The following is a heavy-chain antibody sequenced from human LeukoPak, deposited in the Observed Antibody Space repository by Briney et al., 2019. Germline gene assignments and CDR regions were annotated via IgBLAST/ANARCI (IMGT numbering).Heavy chain of an antibody. J-gene: IGHJ4*02. CDR3: AKGQRPIVVVVAATPESFDY. Sequence: GGSLRLSCAASGFTFSSYAMSWVRQAPGKGLEWVSAISGSGGSTYYADSVKGRFTISRDNSKNTLYLQMNSLRAEDTAVYYCAKGQRPIVVVVAATPESFDYWGQGTLVTVSP. CDR2: ISGSGGST. V-gene: IGHV3-23*01. CDR1: GFTFSSYA. D-gene: IGHD2-15*01.